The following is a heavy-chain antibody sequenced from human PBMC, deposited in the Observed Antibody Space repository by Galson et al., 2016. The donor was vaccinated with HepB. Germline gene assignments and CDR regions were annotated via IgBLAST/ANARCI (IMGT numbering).Heavy chain of an antibody. CDR3: AKDEYTIGWGPPWFDP. J-gene: IGHJ5*02. CDR2: ISYDGTKR. CDR1: GLSFRSYG. Sequence: SLRLSCAASGLSFRSYGMHWVRQAPGKGLELVAVISYDGTKRSYGDSVRGRFTISRDNSKNTLYLEMDSPRAEDTAVYYCAKDEYTIGWGPPWFDPWGQGTLVTVSS. V-gene: IGHV3-30*18. D-gene: IGHD3-10*01.